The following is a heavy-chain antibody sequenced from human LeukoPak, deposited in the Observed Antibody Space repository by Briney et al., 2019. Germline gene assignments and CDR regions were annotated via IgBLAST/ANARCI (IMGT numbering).Heavy chain of an antibody. CDR2: IFGSGGSA. CDR1: GFTFDSYA. CDR3: AKTTTGYSSGRYPAWPIDY. Sequence: GGSLRRSCAASGFTFDSYAMYWVRQAPGKGLEWVSGIFGSGGSAHYADSVKGRFTISRDNSKNTVYLQMDSLRVEDTAIYYCAKTTTGYSSGRYPAWPIDYWGQGTLVSVSS. J-gene: IGHJ4*02. D-gene: IGHD3-22*01. V-gene: IGHV3-23*01.